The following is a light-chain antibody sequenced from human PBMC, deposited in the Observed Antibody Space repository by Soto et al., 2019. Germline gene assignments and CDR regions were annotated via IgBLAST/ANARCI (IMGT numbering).Light chain of an antibody. Sequence: EIVMTHSPVTLSVSPGEIATLSCRASQSVRSNLAWYQQKPGQAPRLLMYDASTRATGIPARFSGSGSGTEFTLNISSLQSEDFAVYYCQQYNNWPPWTFGQGTKVDIK. CDR1: QSVRSN. J-gene: IGKJ1*01. V-gene: IGKV3-15*01. CDR2: DAS. CDR3: QQYNNWPPWT.